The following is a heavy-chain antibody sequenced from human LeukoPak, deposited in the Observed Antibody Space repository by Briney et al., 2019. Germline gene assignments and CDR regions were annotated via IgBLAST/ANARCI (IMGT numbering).Heavy chain of an antibody. CDR1: GGSISSGSYY. V-gene: IGHV4-61*01. D-gene: IGHD3-22*01. J-gene: IGHJ3*02. CDR3: ARAWDSSGYRGAFHI. Sequence: SETLSLTCTVSGGSISSGSYYWNWIRQPPGKGLEWIGYISYTGSTNYNPSLKSRVTISVKTSKKQISLKLSSVTAADTAVYYCARAWDSSGYRGAFHIWGQGTMVTVSS. CDR2: ISYTGST.